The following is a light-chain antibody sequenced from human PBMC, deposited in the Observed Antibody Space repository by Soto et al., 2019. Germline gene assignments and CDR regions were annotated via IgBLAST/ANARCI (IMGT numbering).Light chain of an antibody. CDR2: DAS. Sequence: EIVVTQSPGTLSLPPGARATLSCRPSQGGNTYLAWYQQKPGQAPRLLRYDASKRATGIPDRFSGSGYGTDFTLNISSLEPEDFVLYYCQQRNSWPRTFGGGTKVEIK. J-gene: IGKJ4*01. V-gene: IGKV3-11*01. CDR1: QGGNTY. CDR3: QQRNSWPRT.